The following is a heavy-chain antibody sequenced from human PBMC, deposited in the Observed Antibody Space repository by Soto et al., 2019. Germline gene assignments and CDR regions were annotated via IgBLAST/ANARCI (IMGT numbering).Heavy chain of an antibody. CDR2: IIGGNGDT. CDR3: ARNQKGPCTGIDV. CDR1: GYIFTNYD. Sequence: QVQLVQSGAEVKKPGASVKVSCKASGYIFTNYDMHWVRQAPGQRLEWMGRIIGGNGDTKYSQKFQDRVTFTRDTSASTSYMELSSLTSEDTAVYYCARNQKGPCTGIDVLGQGTTVTVSS. V-gene: IGHV1-3*01. J-gene: IGHJ6*02.